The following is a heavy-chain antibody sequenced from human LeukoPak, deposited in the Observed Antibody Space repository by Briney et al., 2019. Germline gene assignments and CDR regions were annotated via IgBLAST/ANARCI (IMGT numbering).Heavy chain of an antibody. J-gene: IGHJ5*02. CDR3: ARGSLGPYDSSGYYYH. D-gene: IGHD3-22*01. CDR2: MNPNSGNT. CDR1: GYTFTSYD. Sequence: ASVKVSCKASGYTFTSYDINWVRQATGQGLEWMGWMNPNSGNTGYAQKFQGRVTITADESTSTAYMELSSLRSEDTAVYYCARGSLGPYDSSGYYYHWGQGTLVTVSS. V-gene: IGHV1-8*01.